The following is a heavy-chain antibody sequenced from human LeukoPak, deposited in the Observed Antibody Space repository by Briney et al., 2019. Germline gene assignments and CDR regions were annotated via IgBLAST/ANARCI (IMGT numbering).Heavy chain of an antibody. V-gene: IGHV4-34*01. CDR1: GGSFSGYY. CDR2: INHSGST. CDR3: ARFTGNGARIRSGWDLEYFQH. Sequence: PSETLSLTRAVYGGSFSGYYWSWIRQPPGKGLEWIGEINHSGSTNYNPSLKSRVTISVDTSKNQFSLKLSSVTAADTAVYYCARFTGNGARIRSGWDLEYFQHWGQGTLVTVSS. J-gene: IGHJ1*01. D-gene: IGHD6-19*01.